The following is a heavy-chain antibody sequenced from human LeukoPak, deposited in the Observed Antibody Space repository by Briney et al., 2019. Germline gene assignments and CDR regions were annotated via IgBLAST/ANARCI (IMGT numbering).Heavy chain of an antibody. Sequence: GGSLRLSCAASGFTFSSYSMNWVRQAPGKGLEWVSSISSTSIYMYYADSVKGRFTISRDNAKNSLYLQMNSLRAEDTSVYYCARDSVRNYSDYWGQGTLVTVSS. CDR3: ARDSVRNYSDY. CDR1: GFTFSSYS. D-gene: IGHD5/OR15-5a*01. CDR2: ISSTSIYM. V-gene: IGHV3-21*01. J-gene: IGHJ4*02.